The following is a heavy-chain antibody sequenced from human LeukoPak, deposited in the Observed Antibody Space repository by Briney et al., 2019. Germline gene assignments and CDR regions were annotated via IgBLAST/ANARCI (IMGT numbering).Heavy chain of an antibody. V-gene: IGHV1-2*02. Sequence: ASVNVSCTASGYTFTGYYMHWVRQAPGQGLEGMGWINPNSGRTNYAQKFQGRVTMTRDKSISTAYMDLSSLRSDDTAVYYCARVGAMVLWGQGTLVTVSS. D-gene: IGHD5-18*01. J-gene: IGHJ4*02. CDR2: INPNSGRT. CDR3: ARVGAMVL. CDR1: GYTFTGYY.